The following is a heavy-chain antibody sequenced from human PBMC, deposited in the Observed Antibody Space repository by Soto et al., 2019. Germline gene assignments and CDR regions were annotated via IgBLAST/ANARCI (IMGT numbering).Heavy chain of an antibody. Sequence: PSETLSLTCTVSGGSISSGGYYWSWIRQHPGKGLEWIGYIYYSGSTYYNPSLKSRVTISVDTSKNQFSLKLSSVTAADTAVYYCARYRNSYYDSSGNYFDYWGQGTLVTVSS. CDR2: IYYSGST. V-gene: IGHV4-31*03. CDR1: GGSISSGGYY. CDR3: ARYRNSYYDSSGNYFDY. J-gene: IGHJ4*02. D-gene: IGHD3-22*01.